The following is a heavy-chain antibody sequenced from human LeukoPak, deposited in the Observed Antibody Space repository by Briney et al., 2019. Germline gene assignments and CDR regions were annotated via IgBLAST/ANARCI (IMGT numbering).Heavy chain of an antibody. J-gene: IGHJ4*02. CDR3: TTGRYGYSYNYELEY. D-gene: IGHD5-18*01. Sequence: SVTVSCKASGGTFSSYAISWVRQAPGQGLEWMGGIIPIFGTANYAQKFQGRVTMTTDTPTGTAYMELRSLRSDDTAVYYCTTGRYGYSYNYELEYWGQGTLVTVSS. CDR2: IIPIFGTA. V-gene: IGHV1-69*05. CDR1: GGTFSSYA.